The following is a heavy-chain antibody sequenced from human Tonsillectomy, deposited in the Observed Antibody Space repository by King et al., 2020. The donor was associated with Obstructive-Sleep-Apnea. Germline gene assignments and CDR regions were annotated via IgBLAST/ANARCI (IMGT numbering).Heavy chain of an antibody. Sequence: VQLVESGGGVVQPGRSLRLSCAASQFTFGSYAMHWVRQAPGKGLEWVAVISYDGHNKYYADSVKGRFTISRDNSWNTLSLQMKSLRAEDTAVYYCARVGRPFTMIRDHYFDYWGQGTLVTVSS. CDR3: ARVGRPFTMIRDHYFDY. J-gene: IGHJ4*02. CDR2: ISYDGHNK. V-gene: IGHV3-30-3*01. CDR1: QFTFGSYA. D-gene: IGHD3-10*01.